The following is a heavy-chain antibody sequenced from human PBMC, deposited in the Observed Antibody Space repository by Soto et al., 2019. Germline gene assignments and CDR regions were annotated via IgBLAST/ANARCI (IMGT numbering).Heavy chain of an antibody. CDR2: INHSGST. V-gene: IGHV4-34*01. CDR3: ASRYSSGWYTGYYFDY. CDR1: GGSFSGYY. J-gene: IGHJ4*02. D-gene: IGHD6-19*01. Sequence: PSETLSLTCAVYGGSFSGYYWSWIRQPPGKGLEWIGEINHSGSTDYNPSLKSRVTISVDTSKNQFSLKLSSVTAADTAVYYCASRYSSGWYTGYYFDYWGQGTQVTVSP.